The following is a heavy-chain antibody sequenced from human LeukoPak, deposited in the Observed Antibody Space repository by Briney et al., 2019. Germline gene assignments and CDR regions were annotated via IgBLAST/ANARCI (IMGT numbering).Heavy chain of an antibody. Sequence: ASVKVSCQASGYTFTGYYIHWVRQAPGQGREWMGWINGNDGSTKYAQKFQGRVTMTRVTAISTVYMDLSGLRPDDTATYYCARDEGSTYNQLDYWGQGTLVTVSS. CDR1: GYTFTGYY. CDR3: ARDEGSTYNQLDY. V-gene: IGHV1-2*02. D-gene: IGHD1-14*01. J-gene: IGHJ4*02. CDR2: INGNDGST.